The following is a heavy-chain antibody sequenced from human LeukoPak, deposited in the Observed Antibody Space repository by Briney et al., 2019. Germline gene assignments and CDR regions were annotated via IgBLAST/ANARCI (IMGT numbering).Heavy chain of an antibody. J-gene: IGHJ5*02. CDR2: ISAYNGHT. CDR1: GYIFTSYS. D-gene: IGHD5-18*01. CDR3: GRDGRLIQLWFDP. Sequence: ASVKVSCKASGYIFTSYSMNWVRQAPGQGLEWLGWISAYNGHTNYAQNLQGRVTMTTDTSTSTAYMELRSLRADDTAVYYCGRDGRLIQLWFDPWGQGTLVTVSS. V-gene: IGHV1-18*01.